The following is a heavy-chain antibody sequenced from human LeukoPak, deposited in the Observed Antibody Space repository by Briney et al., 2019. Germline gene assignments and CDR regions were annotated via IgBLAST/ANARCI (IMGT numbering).Heavy chain of an antibody. D-gene: IGHD6-19*01. CDR3: ASWPKYGIAVAGTPYFDY. CDR2: IYHSGST. J-gene: IGHJ4*02. V-gene: IGHV4-38-2*02. CDR1: DYSISSGYS. Sequence: SETLSLTCIVSDYSISSGYSWAWIRQPPGKGLEWIGSIYHSGSTYNNPSLKSRVTISVDTTKNQFSLKLSSVTAADTAVYYCASWPKYGIAVAGTPYFDYWGQGTLVTVSS.